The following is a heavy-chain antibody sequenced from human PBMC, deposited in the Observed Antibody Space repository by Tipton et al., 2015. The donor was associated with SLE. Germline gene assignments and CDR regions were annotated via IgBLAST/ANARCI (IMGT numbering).Heavy chain of an antibody. D-gene: IGHD4-11*01. J-gene: IGHJ4*02. V-gene: IGHV4-59*11. CDR3: ARATTDY. Sequence: TLSLTCSVSAGSINSHYWTWIRQPPGKGLEWIGHISYTGTTIYKPSLESRVTISIDTSKNQFSLKLSSVTAADTAVYYCARATTDYWGQGTLVTVSS. CDR1: AGSINSHY. CDR2: ISYTGTT.